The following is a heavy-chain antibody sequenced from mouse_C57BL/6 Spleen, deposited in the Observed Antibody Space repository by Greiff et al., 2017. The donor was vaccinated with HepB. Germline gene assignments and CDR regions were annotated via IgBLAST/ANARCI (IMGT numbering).Heavy chain of an antibody. J-gene: IGHJ4*01. CDR1: GYTFTNYW. V-gene: IGHV1-63*01. Sequence: LVESGAELVRPGTSVKMSCKASGYTFTNYWIGWAKQRPGHGLEWIGDIYPGGGYTNYNEKFKGKATLTADKSSSTAYMQFSSLTSEDSAIYYCARAAYYGNLHYYAMDYWGQGTSVTVSS. CDR3: ARAAYYGNLHYYAMDY. CDR2: IYPGGGYT. D-gene: IGHD2-10*01.